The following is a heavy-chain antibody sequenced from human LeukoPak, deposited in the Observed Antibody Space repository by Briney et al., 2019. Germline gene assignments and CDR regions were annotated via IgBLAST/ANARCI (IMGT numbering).Heavy chain of an antibody. V-gene: IGHV3-21*01. CDR2: ISSSSSYI. D-gene: IGHD6-13*01. CDR1: GFTFSSYS. Sequence: GGSLRLSCAASGFTFSSYSMNWVRQAPGKGLEWVSSISSSSSYIYYADSVKGRFTISRDNAKNSLYLQMNSLRAEDTAVYYCARADSSSARVAFDIWGQGTMVTVSS. CDR3: ARADSSSARVAFDI. J-gene: IGHJ3*02.